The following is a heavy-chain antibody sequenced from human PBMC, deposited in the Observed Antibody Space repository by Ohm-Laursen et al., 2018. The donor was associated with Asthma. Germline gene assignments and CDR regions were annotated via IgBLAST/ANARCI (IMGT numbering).Heavy chain of an antibody. V-gene: IGHV3-30-3*01. Sequence: SSLRLSCTASGFTLSSYTVHWVRQAPGKGLERATVISHDGYTQHYADSVRGRFSISRDNSKNTVYLQMNSLRAEDTAVYYCARDAGLPFGHYHYGMDVWGQGTTVTV. J-gene: IGHJ6*02. CDR1: GFTLSSYT. D-gene: IGHD2-15*01. CDR3: ARDAGLPFGHYHYGMDV. CDR2: ISHDGYTQ.